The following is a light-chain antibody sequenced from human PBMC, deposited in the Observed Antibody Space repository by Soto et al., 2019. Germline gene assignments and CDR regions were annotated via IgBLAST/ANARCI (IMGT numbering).Light chain of an antibody. CDR3: QQYGSSGT. V-gene: IGKV3-20*01. Sequence: ETVLTQSPATLSLSPVERATLSCRASRSISTYLAWYQQKPGQAPRLLIYGASTRATGIPDRFSGSGSGTDFTLTISRLEPEDFAVYYCQQYGSSGTFGQGTKVDIK. CDR1: RSISTY. J-gene: IGKJ1*01. CDR2: GAS.